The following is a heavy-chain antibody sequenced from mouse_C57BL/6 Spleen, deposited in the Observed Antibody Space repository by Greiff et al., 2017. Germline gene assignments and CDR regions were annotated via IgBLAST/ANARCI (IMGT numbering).Heavy chain of an antibody. CDR1: GYTFTSYW. J-gene: IGHJ3*01. CDR2: IYPGSGST. D-gene: IGHD2-5*01. V-gene: IGHV1-55*01. CDR3: ARSYSNPAWFAY. Sequence: VQLQQPGAELVKPGASVKMSCKASGYTFTSYWITWVKQRPGQGLEWIGDIYPGSGSTNYNEKFKSKATLTVDTSSSTAYMQLSSLTSEDSAVYYGARSYSNPAWFAYWGQGTLVTVSA.